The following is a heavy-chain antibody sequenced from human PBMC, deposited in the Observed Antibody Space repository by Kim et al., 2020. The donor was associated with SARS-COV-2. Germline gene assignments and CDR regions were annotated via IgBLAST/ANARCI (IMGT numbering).Heavy chain of an antibody. CDR2: IYTSGKFT. CDR1: GFTFSDHY. V-gene: IGHV3-11*06. Sequence: GGSLRLSCAVSGFTFSDHYMSWIRQAPGKGLEWVSYIYTSGKFTGYIDSVKGRFTISRDNSKNSLYLQMDGLRDEDTAVYFCARDRAGFDHWGPGSRVIVSS. D-gene: IGHD3-10*01. J-gene: IGHJ4*02. CDR3: ARDRAGFDH.